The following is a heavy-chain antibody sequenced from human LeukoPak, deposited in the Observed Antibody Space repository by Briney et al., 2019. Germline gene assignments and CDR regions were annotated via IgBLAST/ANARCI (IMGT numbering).Heavy chain of an antibody. CDR2: IYTGGSA. V-gene: IGHV3-66*01. CDR3: ARDPAPLGGYYDSSGDALDI. J-gene: IGHJ3*02. Sequence: PGGSLRLSCAASGFTVSSNYMSWVRQAPGKGLEWVSVIYTGGSADYADSVKGRFTISRDNSKNTLYLQMNGLRAEDTAVYYCARDPAPLGGYYDSSGDALDIWGQGTMVTVSS. D-gene: IGHD3-22*01. CDR1: GFTVSSNY.